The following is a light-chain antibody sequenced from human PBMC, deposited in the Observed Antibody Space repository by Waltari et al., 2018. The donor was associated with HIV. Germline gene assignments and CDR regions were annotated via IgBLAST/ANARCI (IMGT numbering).Light chain of an antibody. CDR1: QSVSSY. J-gene: IGKJ5*01. CDR2: DAS. Sequence: EIVLTQSPSTLSLSPGATATLSCRASQSVSSYLAWYQQKPAQAPRLLIYDASNRATGIPARFSGSGSGTDFTLTISSLEPEDFAVYYCQQRSNWPQVTFGQGTRLEIK. CDR3: QQRSNWPQVT. V-gene: IGKV3-11*01.